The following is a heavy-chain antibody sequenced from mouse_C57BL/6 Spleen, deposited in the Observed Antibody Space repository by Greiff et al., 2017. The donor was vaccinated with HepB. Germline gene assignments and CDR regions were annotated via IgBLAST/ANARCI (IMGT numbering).Heavy chain of an antibody. J-gene: IGHJ4*01. V-gene: IGHV7-3*01. D-gene: IGHD2-2*01. Sequence: EVQVVESGGGLVQPGGSLSLSCAASGFTFTDYYMSWVRQPPGKALEWLGFIRNKANGYTTEYSASVKGLFTISRDNSQSILYLQMNALRAEDSATYYCARIYGYDGGDAMDYWGQGTSVTVSS. CDR1: GFTFTDYY. CDR3: ARIYGYDGGDAMDY. CDR2: IRNKANGYTT.